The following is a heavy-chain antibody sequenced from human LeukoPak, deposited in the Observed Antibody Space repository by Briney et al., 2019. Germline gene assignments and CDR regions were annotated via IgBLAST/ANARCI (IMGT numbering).Heavy chain of an antibody. V-gene: IGHV3-30*18. CDR3: AKDSVRRNYYDSSGYYGNWFDP. Sequence: GGSLRLSCAASGFTFSSYGMHWVRQAPGKGLEWVAVISYDGSNKYYADSVKGRFTISRDNSKNTLYLQMNSLRAEDTAVYYCAKDSVRRNYYDSSGYYGNWFDPWGQGTLVTVSS. J-gene: IGHJ5*02. D-gene: IGHD3-22*01. CDR1: GFTFSSYG. CDR2: ISYDGSNK.